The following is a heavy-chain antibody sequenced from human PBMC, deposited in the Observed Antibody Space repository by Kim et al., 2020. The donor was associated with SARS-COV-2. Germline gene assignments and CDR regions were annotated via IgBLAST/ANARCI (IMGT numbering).Heavy chain of an antibody. D-gene: IGHD2-2*01. CDR2: ISTYDGNT. J-gene: IGHJ6*02. Sequence: ASVKVSCKASGYTFTNYGITWVRQAPGQGLEWMGRISTYDGNTNYAQKLQDRVTMTTDTSTSTAYMELRGLRFDDTAVYYCAREYQLPSFYYYGMDVWGQGTTVTVSS. CDR1: GYTFTNYG. V-gene: IGHV1-18*01. CDR3: AREYQLPSFYYYGMDV.